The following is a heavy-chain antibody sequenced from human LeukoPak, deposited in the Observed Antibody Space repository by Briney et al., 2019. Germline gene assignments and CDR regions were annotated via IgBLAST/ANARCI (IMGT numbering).Heavy chain of an antibody. CDR3: ARDTRDSSGYFYYYYYMDV. J-gene: IGHJ6*03. V-gene: IGHV1-69*06. Sequence: SVKVSCKASGGTFSSYAISWVRQAPGQGLEWMGGIIPIFGTANYAQKFQGRVTITADKSTSTAYMELRSLRSDDTAVYYCARDTRDSSGYFYYYYYMDVWGKGTTVTVSS. CDR1: GGTFSSYA. CDR2: IIPIFGTA. D-gene: IGHD3-22*01.